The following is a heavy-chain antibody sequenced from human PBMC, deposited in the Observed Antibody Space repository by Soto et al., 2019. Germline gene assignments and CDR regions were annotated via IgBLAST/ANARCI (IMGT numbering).Heavy chain of an antibody. CDR3: ARAGLYRHDAFDI. CDR2: SWSGGRGE. J-gene: IGHJ3*02. V-gene: IGHV3-33*01. D-gene: IGHD3-16*02. CDR1: GFTFSHYG. Sequence: QVQLVESGGGVVQPGTSLRLSCAASGFTFSHYGIHWVRQAPGKGLEWVGLSWSGGRGEDCADSVRGRFTISRDYSKTTVYLQMNSLRVEDTAVYYCARAGLYRHDAFDIWGQGTMVTVSS.